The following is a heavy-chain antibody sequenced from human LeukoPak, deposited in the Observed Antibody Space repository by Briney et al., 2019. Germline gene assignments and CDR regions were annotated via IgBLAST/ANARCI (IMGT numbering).Heavy chain of an antibody. J-gene: IGHJ6*02. V-gene: IGHV3-72*01. CDR1: GFKFSDHY. Sequence: PGGSQRLSCAASGFKFSDHYIDWVRQAPGKGLEWVGRSRNKASSYTTEYAASVEGRFTISREVSESSLYLQMNRLRTEDTAVYYXGRXXXNANNXMXVWGQGXTVTVS. CDR3: GRXXXNANNXMXV. CDR2: SRNKASSYTT. D-gene: IGHD1/OR15-1a*01.